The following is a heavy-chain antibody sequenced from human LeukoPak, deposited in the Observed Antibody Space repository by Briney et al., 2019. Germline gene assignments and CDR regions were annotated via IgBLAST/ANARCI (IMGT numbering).Heavy chain of an antibody. CDR1: GYTFTSYY. V-gene: IGHV1-46*01. CDR2: INPSGGST. J-gene: IGHJ6*02. D-gene: IGHD4-11*01. Sequence: ASVKVSCKASGYTFTSYYMRWVRQAPGQGLEWMGIINPSGGSTSYAQKFQGRVTMTRDTSTSTVYMELSSLRSEDTAVYYCAGGGGDYSPGYYYYGMDVWGQGTTVTVSS. CDR3: AGGGGDYSPGYYYYGMDV.